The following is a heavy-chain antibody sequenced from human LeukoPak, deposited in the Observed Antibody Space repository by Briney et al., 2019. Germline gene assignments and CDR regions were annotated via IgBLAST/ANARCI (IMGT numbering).Heavy chain of an antibody. CDR1: GFTFMNHW. J-gene: IGHJ4*02. V-gene: IGHV3-74*03. D-gene: IGHD2-21*01. Sequence: PGGSLRLSCAASGFTFMNHWTHWVRQAPGKGLVWVSRINERGRDTMYADSVKGRFSISRDNAKNTVNLQMNSLRAEDTGVYYCVRDEALWRLDYWGQGTLVTVSS. CDR2: INERGRDT. CDR3: VRDEALWRLDY.